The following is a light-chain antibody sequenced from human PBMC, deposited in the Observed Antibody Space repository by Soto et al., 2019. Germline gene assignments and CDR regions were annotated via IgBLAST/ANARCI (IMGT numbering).Light chain of an antibody. V-gene: IGKV3-15*01. CDR1: QTILTN. J-gene: IGKJ5*01. CDR2: GAS. CDR3: QQYNNWPIT. Sequence: EVVMTQSPSTLSLSPWYRSTLSCMASQTILTNLAWYQRKPGQAPRLLLYGASTRATGIPARFSGGGSGTEFTLTISSLQSEDFAVYYCQQYNNWPITFGQGTRLEIK.